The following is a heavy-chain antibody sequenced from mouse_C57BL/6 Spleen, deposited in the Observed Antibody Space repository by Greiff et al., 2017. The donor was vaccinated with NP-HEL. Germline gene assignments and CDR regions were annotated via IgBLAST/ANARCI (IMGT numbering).Heavy chain of an antibody. Sequence: VQLQQSGAELVKPGASVKLSCKASGYTFTSYWMQWVKQRPGQGLEWIGEIDPSDSYTNYNQKFKGKATLTVDTSSSTAYMQLSSLTSEDSAVYYCARKHYYGSQAWFAYWGQGTLVTVSA. V-gene: IGHV1-50*01. CDR1: GYTFTSYW. D-gene: IGHD1-1*01. CDR2: IDPSDSYT. CDR3: ARKHYYGSQAWFAY. J-gene: IGHJ3*01.